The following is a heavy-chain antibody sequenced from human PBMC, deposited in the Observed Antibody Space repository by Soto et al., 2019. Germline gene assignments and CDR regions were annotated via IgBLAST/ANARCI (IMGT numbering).Heavy chain of an antibody. V-gene: IGHV4-39*01. CDR3: AKTGFWSDYRVADY. J-gene: IGHJ4*02. Sequence: SSETLSLTCTVSGVSISSSSSYWGWIRQPPGKGLEWIGSINYRGSTYCNPSLKSRITISVDTSKNQFSLKLSSVTAADTAVYFCAKTGFWSDYRVADYWGQGTLVTVSS. CDR2: INYRGST. CDR1: GVSISSSSSY. D-gene: IGHD3-3*01.